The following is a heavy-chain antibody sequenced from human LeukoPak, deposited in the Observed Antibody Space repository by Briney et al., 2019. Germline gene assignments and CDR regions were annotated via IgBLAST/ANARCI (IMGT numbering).Heavy chain of an antibody. Sequence: PSETLSLTCTVSGGSISSSSYYWGWIRQPPGKGLEWIGSIYYSWSTYYNPSLKSRVTISVDTSKNQFSLKLSSVTAADTAVYYCARLNCGGDCYLQIAGPADYYYGMDVWGQGTTVTVSS. J-gene: IGHJ6*02. V-gene: IGHV4-39*01. CDR1: GGSISSSSYY. CDR3: ARLNCGGDCYLQIAGPADYYYGMDV. D-gene: IGHD2-21*02. CDR2: IYYSWST.